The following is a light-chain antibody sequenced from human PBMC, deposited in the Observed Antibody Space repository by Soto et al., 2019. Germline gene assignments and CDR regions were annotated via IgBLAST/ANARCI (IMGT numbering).Light chain of an antibody. Sequence: DIVLRQSPDTLYLSAGEGATLSCRTSHFVTNSLAWYQQKPGQAPRLLIYDASDRATGIPGRFSGSGSGTDFTLTISSLEPEDLAVYYCQVRSNWSPITFGQGTRLEIK. CDR2: DAS. CDR1: HFVTNS. CDR3: QVRSNWSPIT. J-gene: IGKJ5*01. V-gene: IGKV3-11*01.